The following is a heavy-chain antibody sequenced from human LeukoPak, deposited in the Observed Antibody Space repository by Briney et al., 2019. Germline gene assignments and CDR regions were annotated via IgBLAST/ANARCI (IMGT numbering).Heavy chain of an antibody. CDR3: ARDDYGFDY. V-gene: IGHV3-30*04. D-gene: IGHD4-17*01. J-gene: IGHJ4*02. CDR2: ISYDGSNK. Sequence: EGSLRLSCAASGFTFSSYAMHWVRQAPGKGLEWVAVISYDGSNKYYADSVKGRFTISRDNSKNTLYLQMNSLRAEDTAVYYCARDDYGFDYWGQGTLVTVSS. CDR1: GFTFSSYA.